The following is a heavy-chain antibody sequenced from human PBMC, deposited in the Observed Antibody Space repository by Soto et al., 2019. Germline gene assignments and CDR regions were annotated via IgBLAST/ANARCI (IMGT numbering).Heavy chain of an antibody. CDR3: ARLGGYYQSLDT. D-gene: IGHD3-22*01. CDR2: VYYTGTT. CDR1: GGSIDSCY. J-gene: IGHJ5*02. V-gene: IGHV4-59*08. Sequence: SETLSLTCTVSGGSIDSCYWTWIRQPPGKGLEWIGYVYYTGTTTYSPSLKSRVTISVDTSMNQISLKLSSVTAADTAFYYCARLGGYYQSLDTWGQGTLVTVSS.